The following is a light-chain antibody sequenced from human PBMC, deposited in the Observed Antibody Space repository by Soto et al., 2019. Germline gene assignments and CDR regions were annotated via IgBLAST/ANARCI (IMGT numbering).Light chain of an antibody. J-gene: IGLJ1*01. Sequence: QSVLTQPASVSGSPGQSITISCTVTKDTIGRVDFVSWYQQHPHKAPKLIIYEVRKRPSGVSDRFSGSKSGNTASLTISGLQTEDEADYYCSSYATTDRRVFGTGTKVTLL. CDR3: SSYATTDRRV. CDR1: KDTIGRVDF. CDR2: EVR. V-gene: IGLV2-14*01.